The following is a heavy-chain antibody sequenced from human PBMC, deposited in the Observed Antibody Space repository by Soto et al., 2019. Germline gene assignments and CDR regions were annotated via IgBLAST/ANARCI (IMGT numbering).Heavy chain of an antibody. CDR1: GFTFSSYS. Sequence: RGSLRLTCEASGFTFSSYSMNWFRQAPGKGLEWVSSISSSSSYIYYADSVKGRFTISRDNAKNTLYLQMNSLRAEDTSVYYCARIGRDPGAYYYGMDVWGQGTTVTVSS. V-gene: IGHV3-21*01. CDR2: ISSSSSYI. J-gene: IGHJ6*02. CDR3: ARIGRDPGAYYYGMDV.